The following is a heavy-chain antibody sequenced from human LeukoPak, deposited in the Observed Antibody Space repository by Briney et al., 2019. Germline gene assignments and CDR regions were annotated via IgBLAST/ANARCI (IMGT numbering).Heavy chain of an antibody. CDR2: ISSSSSYI. J-gene: IGHJ5*02. CDR1: GFTFSSYS. V-gene: IGHV3-21*01. D-gene: IGHD3-10*01. Sequence: GGSLRLSCAASGFTFSSYSMNWVRQAPGKGLEWVSSISSSSSYIYYADSVRGRFTISRDNAKNSLYLQMNSLRAEDTAVYYCARDTGSYYGSGSYNWFDPWGQGTLVTVSS. CDR3: ARDTGSYYGSGSYNWFDP.